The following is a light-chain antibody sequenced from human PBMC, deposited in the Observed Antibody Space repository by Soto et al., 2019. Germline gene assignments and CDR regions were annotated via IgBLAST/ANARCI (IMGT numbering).Light chain of an antibody. V-gene: IGKV1-39*01. CDR1: QNIRSY. J-gene: IGKJ4*01. CDR3: QQSYNTPLT. Sequence: DIQMTQSPSSLSASVGDRVTITCRASQNIRSYLNWYQQKPGKAPKFLIFAASSLQSGVPSRFSGSGSGTDFTLTISSLQPEDFATYYCQQSYNTPLTFGGGTKVEIK. CDR2: AAS.